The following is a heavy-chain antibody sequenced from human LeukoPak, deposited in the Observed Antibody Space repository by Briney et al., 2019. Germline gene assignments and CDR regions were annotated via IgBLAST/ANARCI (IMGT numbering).Heavy chain of an antibody. CDR1: GFTFSSYA. D-gene: IGHD3-22*01. Sequence: GRSLRLSCAASGFTFSSYAMHWVRQAPGKGLEWVAVISYDGSNKYYADSVKGRFTISRDNSKNTLYLQMNSLRAEDTAVYYCARGRASYYYDSSGYPFDYWGQGTLVTVSS. CDR2: ISYDGSNK. CDR3: ARGRASYYYDSSGYPFDY. J-gene: IGHJ4*02. V-gene: IGHV3-30-3*01.